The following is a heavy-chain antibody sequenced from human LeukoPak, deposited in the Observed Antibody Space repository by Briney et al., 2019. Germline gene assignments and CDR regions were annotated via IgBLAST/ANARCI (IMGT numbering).Heavy chain of an antibody. V-gene: IGHV1-8*01. CDR2: MNPNSGNT. CDR1: GYTFTSYD. Sequence: ASVKVSCKASGYTFTSYDINWVRQATGQGLEWMGWMNPNSGNTGYAQKFQGRVTMTRNTSISTAYMELRSLRSEDTAVYYCAVAQYCSGAIGYSQNECFDHWGQGTLVTVSS. CDR3: AVAQYCSGAIGYSQNECFDH. J-gene: IGHJ5*02. D-gene: IGHD2-15*01.